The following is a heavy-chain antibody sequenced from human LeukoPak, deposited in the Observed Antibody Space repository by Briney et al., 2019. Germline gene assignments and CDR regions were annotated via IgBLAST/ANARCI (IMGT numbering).Heavy chain of an antibody. CDR2: IGTAGDT. V-gene: IGHV3-13*01. CDR3: ARGSMVRGVFDP. Sequence: PGGSLRLSCADSGFTFSSYDMHWVRQATGKGLEWVSAIGTAGDTYYPGSVKGRFTISRENAKNSLYLQMNSLRAEDTAVYYCARGSMVRGVFDPWGQGTLVTVSS. D-gene: IGHD3-10*01. CDR1: GFTFSSYD. J-gene: IGHJ5*02.